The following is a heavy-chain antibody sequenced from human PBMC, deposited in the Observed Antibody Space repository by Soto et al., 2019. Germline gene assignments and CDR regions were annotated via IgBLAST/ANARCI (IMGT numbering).Heavy chain of an antibody. J-gene: IGHJ4*02. V-gene: IGHV1-69*01. CDR1: GGGNLRDYR. CDR2: IIAKLGSA. Sequence: QVQLVQSGAEVKKPGSSVQVSCKASGGGNLRDYRTTWVRQAPGQGLEWMGGIIAKLGSANYAQNFQGRVTITAEESTNTVYLELRSPRSEETAVYYCARAGGGYNFGAIYWGQGTPVTVSS. CDR3: ARAGGGYNFGAIY. D-gene: IGHD5-12*01.